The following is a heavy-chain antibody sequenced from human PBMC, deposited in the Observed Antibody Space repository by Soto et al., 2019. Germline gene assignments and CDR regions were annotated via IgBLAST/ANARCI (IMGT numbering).Heavy chain of an antibody. CDR1: GGSISSYY. D-gene: IGHD3-10*01. Sequence: PSETLSLTWTVSGGSISSYYWGWIRQPPGKGLEWIGYIYYSGSTKYNPSLESRVTISVDMSKSQFFLMLGSVTAADTAVYYCARLAGTYPLYSFYYHMDVWGKGTTVTVSS. CDR2: IYYSGST. J-gene: IGHJ6*03. CDR3: ARLAGTYPLYSFYYHMDV. V-gene: IGHV4-59*08.